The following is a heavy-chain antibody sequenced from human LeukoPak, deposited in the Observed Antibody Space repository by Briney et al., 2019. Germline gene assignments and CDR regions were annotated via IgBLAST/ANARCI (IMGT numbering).Heavy chain of an antibody. D-gene: IGHD2-15*01. J-gene: IGHJ4*02. Sequence: PTETLSLTCTVSGDSFRSYYWSWIRQPPGKGLEWIGYMYYNGSTNYNPSLKSRVTISVDTSKNQFSLKLSSVTAADTAVYYCARVRRTGGSRVDYWGQGTLVTVSS. V-gene: IGHV4-59*01. CDR2: MYYNGST. CDR1: GDSFRSYY. CDR3: ARVRRTGGSRVDY.